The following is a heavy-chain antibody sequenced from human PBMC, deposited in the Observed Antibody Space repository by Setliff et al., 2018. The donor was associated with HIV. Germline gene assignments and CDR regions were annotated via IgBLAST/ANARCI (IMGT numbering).Heavy chain of an antibody. CDR2: IYYSGST. J-gene: IGHJ5*02. CDR3: ARWYTTGRGWFDP. Sequence: SETLSLTCAVSGDSINSGDYYWSWSRQHPGKGLEWIGYIYYSGSTYYNPSLKTRVTISIDTSKNQFSLRLSSVTAADTAVYYCARWYTTGRGWFDPWGQGTLVTVSS. V-gene: IGHV4-31*11. CDR1: GDSINSGDYY. D-gene: IGHD6-25*01.